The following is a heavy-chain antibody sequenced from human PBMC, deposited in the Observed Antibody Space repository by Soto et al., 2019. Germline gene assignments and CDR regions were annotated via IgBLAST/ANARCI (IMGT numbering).Heavy chain of an antibody. V-gene: IGHV1-18*03. Sequence: QVLLVQSGPEVKNPGASLNISCKTSGYTFFGYDMSWVRQAPGQGLEWMGWISGYSGDTQYAQKFKGRVTLTRDISTCTVYKELRGLTSDDVATYYCARHRGPTTAENWFDPWGQGTLVIVSS. CDR2: ISGYSGDT. CDR1: GYTFFGYD. CDR3: ARHRGPTTAENWFDP. J-gene: IGHJ5*02. D-gene: IGHD6-13*01.